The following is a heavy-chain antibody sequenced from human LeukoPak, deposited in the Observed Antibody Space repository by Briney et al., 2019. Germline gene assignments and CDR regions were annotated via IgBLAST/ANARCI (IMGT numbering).Heavy chain of an antibody. J-gene: IGHJ2*01. V-gene: IGHV4-59*01. CDR2: IYYTGST. CDR1: GGSISSYY. CDR3: ARGPNYWYFDL. Sequence: SETLSLTCTVSGGSISSYYWSWIRQPPGKGLEWIGYIYYTGSTNYNPSLKSRLTISLDTSQNQFSLRLSSVTAADTAVYYCARGPNYWYFDLWGRGTLVTVSS.